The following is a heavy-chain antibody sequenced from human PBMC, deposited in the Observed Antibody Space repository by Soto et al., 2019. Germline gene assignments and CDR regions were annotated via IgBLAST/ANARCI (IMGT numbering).Heavy chain of an antibody. CDR1: GGSISSNDFY. D-gene: IGHD2-21*02. CDR2: IYYSGNT. V-gene: IGHV4-30-4*08. CDR3: ARHPSDFWFDP. J-gene: IGHJ5*02. Sequence: SETLSLTCIVSGGSISSNDFYWSWIRQHPGKGLEWIGYIYYSGNTYYNPSLKSRVTILVDTSKNQFSLKLSSVTAADTAVYYCARHPSDFWFDPWGQGTLVTVSS.